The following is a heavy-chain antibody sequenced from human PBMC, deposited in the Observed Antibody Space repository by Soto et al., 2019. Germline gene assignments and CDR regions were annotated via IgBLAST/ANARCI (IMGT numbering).Heavy chain of an antibody. J-gene: IGHJ4*02. V-gene: IGHV1-8*01. Sequence: QAQLVQSGAEVKKPGASVKVSCKASGYTFTGYDSNCVRQATGQGREWMGWMNPNSGNTGYAQNFQGRVNMPRAHSITTAYMELTSLRDDDSDVYYCAGEKVGTTGIDFWGQGTLVTVSS. CDR3: AGEKVGTTGIDF. CDR1: GYTFTGYD. CDR2: MNPNSGNT. D-gene: IGHD1-26*01.